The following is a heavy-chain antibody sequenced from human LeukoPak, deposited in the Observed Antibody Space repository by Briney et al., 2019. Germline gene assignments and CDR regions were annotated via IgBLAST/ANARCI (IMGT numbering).Heavy chain of an antibody. CDR3: AKDLLAYCSGGSCSDLDP. D-gene: IGHD2-15*01. Sequence: PGGSLRLSCAASGFTFSSYGMHWVRQARDKGLVWVAFIRYDGSNKYYADSVKGRFTISRDNSKNTLYLQMNSLRAEDTAVYYCAKDLLAYCSGGSCSDLDPWGQGTLVTVSS. CDR2: IRYDGSNK. J-gene: IGHJ5*02. CDR1: GFTFSSYG. V-gene: IGHV3-30*02.